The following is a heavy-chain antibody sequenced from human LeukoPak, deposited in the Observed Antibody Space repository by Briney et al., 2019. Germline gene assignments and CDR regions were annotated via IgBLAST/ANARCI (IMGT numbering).Heavy chain of an antibody. CDR1: GGTFSSYA. V-gene: IGHV1-69*13. D-gene: IGHD2-2*01. J-gene: IGHJ6*02. CDR3: AREVIVVVPAATSYYYYYGMDV. Sequence: GASVKVSCKASGGTFSSYAISWVRQAPGQGLEWMGGIIPIFGTANYAQKFQGRVTITADESTSTAYMELSSLRSEDTAVYYCAREVIVVVPAATSYYYYYGMDVWGQGTTVTVSS. CDR2: IIPIFGTA.